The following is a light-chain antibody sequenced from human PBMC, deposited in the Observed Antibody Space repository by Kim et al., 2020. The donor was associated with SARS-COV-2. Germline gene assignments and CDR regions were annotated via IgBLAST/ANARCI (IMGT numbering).Light chain of an antibody. CDR2: QDS. V-gene: IGLV3-1*01. CDR3: QAWDSSTADVV. J-gene: IGLJ2*01. Sequence: SSELTQPPSVSVSPGQTASITCSGDKLGDKYASWYQQKPGQSPVLVIYQDSKRPSGIPERFSGSNSGNTATLTISGTQAMDEADYYCQAWDSSTADVVFGGGTQLTVL. CDR1: KLGDKY.